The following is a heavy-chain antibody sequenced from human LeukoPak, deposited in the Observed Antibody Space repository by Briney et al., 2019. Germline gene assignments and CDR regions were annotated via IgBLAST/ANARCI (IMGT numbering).Heavy chain of an antibody. V-gene: IGHV1-69*13. CDR2: IIPIFGTA. J-gene: IGHJ6*03. Sequence: ASVKVSCKASGGTFSSYAISWVRRAPGQGLEWMGGIIPIFGTANYAQKFQGRVTITADESTSTAYMELSSLRSEDTAVYYCARVPSCSSTSCYNYYYYYMDVWGKGTTVTVSS. CDR1: GGTFSSYA. D-gene: IGHD2-2*01. CDR3: ARVPSCSSTSCYNYYYYYMDV.